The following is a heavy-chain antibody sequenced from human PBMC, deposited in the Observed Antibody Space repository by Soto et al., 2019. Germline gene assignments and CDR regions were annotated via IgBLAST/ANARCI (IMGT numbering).Heavy chain of an antibody. J-gene: IGHJ4*02. CDR2: IVYDGGKI. CDR3: ASRSGSGSSYGEGFDY. V-gene: IGHV3-30-3*01. Sequence: QVQLVESGGAVVQPGRSLRLSCAASGFTFSTYTMHWVRQAPGKGLEWVALIVYDGGKIHYADSVKGRFTISRDNSKNNLSLQLNSLTAEDTGIYYCASRSGSGSSYGEGFDYWGQGTLVTVSS. CDR1: GFTFSTYT. D-gene: IGHD5-18*01.